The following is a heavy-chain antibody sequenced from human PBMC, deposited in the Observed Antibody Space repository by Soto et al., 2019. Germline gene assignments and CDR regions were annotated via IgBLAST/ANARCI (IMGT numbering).Heavy chain of an antibody. CDR1: GGTFSSYR. CDR2: IIPIYRTA. CDR3: VRDSGAKLSSS. D-gene: IGHD6-13*01. V-gene: IGHV1-69*13. Sequence: VASVKVSCKASGGTFSSYRINWVRQAPGQGLEWVGGIIPIYRTADYAQKFQGRVTITADGSARTSYMELRSLKSQDTAVYYCVRDSGAKLSSSWGQGTLVTVSS. J-gene: IGHJ4*02.